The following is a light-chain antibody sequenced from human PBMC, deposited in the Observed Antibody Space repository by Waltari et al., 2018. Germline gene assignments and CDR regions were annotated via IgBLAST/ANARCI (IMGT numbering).Light chain of an antibody. Sequence: EIVLTQSPATLSLSPGERATLPCRASQSVSVYLDWYQQRPGQAPRLLIFDASKRATGIPERFSGSGSGTDFTLAISSLEPEDFAVYYCQQRHIWITFGQGTRLEIK. CDR2: DAS. CDR1: QSVSVY. CDR3: QQRHIWIT. J-gene: IGKJ5*01. V-gene: IGKV3-11*01.